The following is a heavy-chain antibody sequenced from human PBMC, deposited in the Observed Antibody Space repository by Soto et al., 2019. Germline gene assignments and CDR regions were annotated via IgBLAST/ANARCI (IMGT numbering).Heavy chain of an antibody. Sequence: ASVKVSCKASGYTFTIYGISWVRQAPGQGLEWMGWISGYNGDTNYAQKFQGRVSMTIDTSTTTAYMELRSLTSDDTAVYFCAKNGQPPYYYYGLDVWGQGTKVTVSS. CDR1: GYTFTIYG. J-gene: IGHJ6*02. CDR2: ISGYNGDT. V-gene: IGHV1-18*01. D-gene: IGHD2-8*01. CDR3: AKNGQPPYYYYGLDV.